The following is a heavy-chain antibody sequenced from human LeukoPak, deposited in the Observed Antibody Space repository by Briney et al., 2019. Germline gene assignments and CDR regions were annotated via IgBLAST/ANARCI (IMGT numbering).Heavy chain of an antibody. CDR3: ARGDPPHYYYMDV. J-gene: IGHJ6*03. V-gene: IGHV1-46*01. Sequence: ASVKVSCKASGYTFTSYHMHWVRQAPGQGLEWMGIINPSGGSTSYAQKFQGRVTMTRDMSTSTVYMELSSLRSEDTAVYYCARGDPPHYYYMDVWGKGTTVTVPS. CDR2: INPSGGST. CDR1: GYTFTSYH. D-gene: IGHD2-21*01.